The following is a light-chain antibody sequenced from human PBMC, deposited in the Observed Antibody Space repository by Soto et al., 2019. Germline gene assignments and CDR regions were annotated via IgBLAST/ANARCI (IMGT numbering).Light chain of an antibody. V-gene: IGKV1-5*01. CDR1: QSISSW. CDR3: QHYNSYSEA. J-gene: IGKJ1*01. Sequence: DIQMTQSPSTLSASVGYSVTITCRASQSISSWLAWYQQKPGKAPKLLIYDASSLESGVPSRFSGSGSGTEFTLTISSLQPDDFATYYCQHYNSYSEAFGQGTKVDIK. CDR2: DAS.